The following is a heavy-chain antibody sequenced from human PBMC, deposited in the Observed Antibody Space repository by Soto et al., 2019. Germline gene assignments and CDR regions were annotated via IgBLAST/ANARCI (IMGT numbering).Heavy chain of an antibody. V-gene: IGHV1-18*04. CDR2: ISAYNGNT. CDR3: ARDRRRRVTYYYYYGMDV. CDR1: GYTFTSYG. J-gene: IGHJ6*02. Sequence: GASVKVSCKASGYTFTSYGISWVRQAPGQVLEWMGLISAYNGNTNYAQKLQGRVTMTTDTSTSTAYMELRSLRSDDTAVYYCARDRRRRVTYYYYYGMDVGGQGTTVTVSS. D-gene: IGHD5-18*01.